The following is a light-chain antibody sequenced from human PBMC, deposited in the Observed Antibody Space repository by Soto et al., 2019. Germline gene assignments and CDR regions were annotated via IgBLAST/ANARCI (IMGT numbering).Light chain of an antibody. Sequence: DIHLPQSPSFLSASVGDRVTITCLPSQAVPNNMAWYQQKPGKPPKLLIYEESTLHSGVPSRFSGRKSGTQVTLTIDRLQPEDLATYCCQQVKTYRRTFGGGTKVEIK. CDR2: EES. V-gene: IGKV1-9*01. J-gene: IGKJ4*01. CDR1: QAVPNN. CDR3: QQVKTYRRT.